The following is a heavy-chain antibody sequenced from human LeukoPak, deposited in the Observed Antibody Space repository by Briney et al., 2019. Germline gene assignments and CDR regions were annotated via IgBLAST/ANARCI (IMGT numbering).Heavy chain of an antibody. CDR3: ATQVHGSNWSRYFNY. D-gene: IGHD4-11*01. CDR2: IYYSGST. J-gene: IGHJ4*02. V-gene: IGHV4-39*01. CDR1: GGSISSSISY. Sequence: SETLSLTCTVSGGSISSSISYWAWLRQPPGKGLEWIASIYYSGSTYHNPSLKTRVTISVDTSKNQFSLRLSSVTAADTAVYYCATQVHGSNWSRYFNYGGQGTLVTVSS.